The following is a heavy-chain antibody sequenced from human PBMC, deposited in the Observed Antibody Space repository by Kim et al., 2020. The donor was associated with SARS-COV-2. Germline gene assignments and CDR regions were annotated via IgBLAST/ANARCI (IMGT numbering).Heavy chain of an antibody. CDR3: ARVEWLASPGGAFDI. Sequence: SETLSLTCAVYGGSFSGYYWSWIRQPPGKGLEWIGEINHSGSTNYNPSLKSRVTISVDTSKNRFSLKLSSVTAADTAVYYCARVEWLASPGGAFDIWGQGTMVTVSS. CDR2: INHSGST. V-gene: IGHV4-34*01. J-gene: IGHJ3*02. CDR1: GGSFSGYY. D-gene: IGHD6-19*01.